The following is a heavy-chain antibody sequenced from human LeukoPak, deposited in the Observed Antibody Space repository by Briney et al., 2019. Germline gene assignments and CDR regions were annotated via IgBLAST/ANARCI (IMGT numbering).Heavy chain of an antibody. CDR3: ARTRFSSSWNNWFDP. V-gene: IGHV4-4*07. CDR1: GGSISSYY. J-gene: IGHJ5*02. D-gene: IGHD6-13*01. Sequence: SETLSLTCTVSGGSISSYYWSWIRQPAGKGLEWIGRIYTSGSTYYNPSLKSRVTISVDTSKNQFSLKLSSVTAADTAVYYCARTRFSSSWNNWFDPWGQGTLVTVSS. CDR2: IYTSGST.